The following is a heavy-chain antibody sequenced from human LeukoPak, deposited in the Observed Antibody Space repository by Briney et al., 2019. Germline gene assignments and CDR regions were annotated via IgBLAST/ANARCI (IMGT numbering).Heavy chain of an antibody. Sequence: GRSLRLPRAASGFTFSSYGMHWVRQAPGKGLEWVAVIWYDGSNKYYADSVKGRFTISRDNSKNTLYLQMNSLRAEDTAVYYCARAGTTVILDYWGQGTLVTVSS. D-gene: IGHD4-17*01. CDR3: ARAGTTVILDY. CDR1: GFTFSSYG. CDR2: IWYDGSNK. V-gene: IGHV3-33*01. J-gene: IGHJ4*02.